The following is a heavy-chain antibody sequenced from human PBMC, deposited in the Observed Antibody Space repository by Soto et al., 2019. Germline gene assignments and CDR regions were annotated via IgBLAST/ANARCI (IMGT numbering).Heavy chain of an antibody. CDR1: GFTFSSYA. D-gene: IGHD5-12*01. CDR3: ARALYSGYDGGIDY. CDR2: ISSNGGST. Sequence: PGGSLRLSCAASGFTFSSYAMHWVRQAPGKGLEYVSAISSNGGSTYYANSVKGRFTISRDNSKNTLYLQMGSLRAEDMAVYYCARALYSGYDGGIDYWGQGTLVTVSS. V-gene: IGHV3-64*01. J-gene: IGHJ4*02.